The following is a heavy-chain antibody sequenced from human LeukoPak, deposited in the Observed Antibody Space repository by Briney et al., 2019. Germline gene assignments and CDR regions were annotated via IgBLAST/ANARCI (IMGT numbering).Heavy chain of an antibody. Sequence: ASVKVSCTASGYTFTSYGISWVRQAPGQGLEWMGWISAYNGNTNYAQKLQGRVTMTTDTSTSTAYMELRSLRSDDTAVYYCARDYRIAAAGKTLEEGNDYWGQGTLVTVSS. CDR1: GYTFTSYG. CDR2: ISAYNGNT. J-gene: IGHJ4*02. V-gene: IGHV1-18*01. D-gene: IGHD6-13*01. CDR3: ARDYRIAAAGKTLEEGNDY.